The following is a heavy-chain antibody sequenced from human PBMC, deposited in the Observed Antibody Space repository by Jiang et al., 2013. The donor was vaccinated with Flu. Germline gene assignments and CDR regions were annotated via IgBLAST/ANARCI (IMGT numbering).Heavy chain of an antibody. CDR1: GYNFNKYG. CDR3: ARAVPAMDV. J-gene: IGHJ6*02. V-gene: IGHV1-18*01. Sequence: GAEVKKPGASVKVSCKASGYNFNKYGFSWVRQAPGQGLEWMGWISAYNGNTNYAQKVQGRVTMTLDTSTSTAYMELRSLTSDDTAVYYCARAVPAMDVWGQGTTVTVSS. CDR2: ISAYNGNT.